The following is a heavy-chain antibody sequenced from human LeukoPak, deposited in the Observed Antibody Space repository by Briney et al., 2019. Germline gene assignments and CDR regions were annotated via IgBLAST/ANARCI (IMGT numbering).Heavy chain of an antibody. CDR2: INHNGNVN. V-gene: IGHV3-7*03. CDR1: GFTFSSYW. J-gene: IGHJ6*02. Sequence: GSLRLSCAASGFTFSSYWMNWARQAPGKGLEWVASINHNGNVNYYVDSVKGRFTISRVNAKNSLYLQMSNLRAEDTAVYFCARGGGLDVWGQGATVTVSS. CDR3: ARGGGLDV. D-gene: IGHD3-16*01.